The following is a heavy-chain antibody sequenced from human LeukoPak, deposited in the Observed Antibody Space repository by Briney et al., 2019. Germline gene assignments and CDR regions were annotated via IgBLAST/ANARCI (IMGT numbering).Heavy chain of an antibody. V-gene: IGHV4-39*07. Sequence: ASETLSLTCSVSHVSSDSISSSSYYCAWIRQPPGKGLEFIGNIYYSGSTYYSPSLQSRVTISVDTSKNQFSLKLTSVTAADTAVYYCARAVGSGSFQTYYYYMDVWGKGTTVTISS. J-gene: IGHJ6*03. D-gene: IGHD3-10*01. CDR3: ARAVGSGSFQTYYYYMDV. CDR2: IYYSGST. CDR1: HVSSDSISSSSYY.